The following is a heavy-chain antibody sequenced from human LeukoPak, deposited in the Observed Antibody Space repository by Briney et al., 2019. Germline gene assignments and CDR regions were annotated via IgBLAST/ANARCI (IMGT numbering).Heavy chain of an antibody. Sequence: GGSLRLSCAASGFTFSSYWMHWVRQAPGKGLVWVSRINSDGSSITYADSVKGRFTISRDNAKNTLYLQMNSLRVEDAAVYYCAREGRVSGYDFDCWGQGTLVTVSS. CDR2: INSDGSSI. J-gene: IGHJ4*02. V-gene: IGHV3-74*03. D-gene: IGHD5-12*01. CDR1: GFTFSSYW. CDR3: AREGRVSGYDFDC.